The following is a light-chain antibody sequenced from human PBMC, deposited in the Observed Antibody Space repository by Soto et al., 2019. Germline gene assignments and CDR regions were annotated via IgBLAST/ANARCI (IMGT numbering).Light chain of an antibody. J-gene: IGKJ5*01. CDR3: QRYNAWPIT. Sequence: EIVMTQSPATLSVSPGDRATLSCRAGQSVSSNLAWYQQKPGQAPRLLIYGASTRATGIPARFSGSGSGTEFTLIISSVQSEDFAVYYCQRYNAWPITFGQGTRLDIK. CDR2: GAS. CDR1: QSVSSN. V-gene: IGKV3-15*01.